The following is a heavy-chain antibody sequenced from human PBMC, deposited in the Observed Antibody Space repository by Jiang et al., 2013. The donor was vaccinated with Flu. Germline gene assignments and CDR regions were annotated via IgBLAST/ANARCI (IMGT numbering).Heavy chain of an antibody. CDR2: INTNTGNP. V-gene: IGHV7-4-1*02. Sequence: QSGSELKKPGASVKVSCKASGYTFTSYAMNWVRQAPGQGLEWMGWINTNTGNPTYAQGFTGRFVFSLDTSVSTAYLQISSLKAEDTAVYYCARVATIIGRYGDYHLYYYYGMDVWGQGTTVTVSS. J-gene: IGHJ6*02. D-gene: IGHD4-17*01. CDR3: ARVATIIGRYGDYHLYYYYGMDV. CDR1: GYTFTSYA.